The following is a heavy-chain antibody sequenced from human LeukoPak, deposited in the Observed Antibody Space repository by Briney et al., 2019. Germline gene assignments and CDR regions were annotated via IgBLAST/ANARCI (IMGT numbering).Heavy chain of an antibody. CDR1: GFTFSSYW. Sequence: GGSLRLSCAASGFTFSSYWMSWVRQAPGKGLEWVANIKQDGSEKYYADSVKGRFTISRDNAKNSLYLQMNSLRAEDTAVYYCARDGVVVCEDVWGKGTTVTVSS. CDR2: IKQDGSEK. D-gene: IGHD3-22*01. J-gene: IGHJ6*04. V-gene: IGHV3-7*01. CDR3: ARDGVVVCEDV.